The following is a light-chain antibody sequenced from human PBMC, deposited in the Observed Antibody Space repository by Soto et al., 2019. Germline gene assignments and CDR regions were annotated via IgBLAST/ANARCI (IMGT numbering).Light chain of an antibody. CDR3: AAWDDSLNGVV. V-gene: IGLV1-44*01. J-gene: IGLJ2*01. CDR1: SSNIGSHT. CDR2: TNN. Sequence: QSVLTQPPSASXTPXXXXTISCSGSSSNIGSHTVHWFRQVPGTAPKLLIYTNNQRPSGVPDRFSGSKSGTSVSLAISGLQSEDEADYYCAAWDDSLNGVVFGGGTKVTVL.